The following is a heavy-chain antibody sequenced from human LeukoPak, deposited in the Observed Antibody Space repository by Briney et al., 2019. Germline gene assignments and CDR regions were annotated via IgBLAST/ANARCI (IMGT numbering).Heavy chain of an antibody. J-gene: IGHJ5*02. Sequence: GGSLRLSCATSGFTFGNAWMNWVRQAPGKGLEWVGRIRSNSDGGTIDYAAPVKGRFTLSRDDSKTTLYLQMNSLQTEDTAVYYCATDFYDSTWGQGTLVTVSS. D-gene: IGHD3-22*01. CDR1: GFTFGNAW. V-gene: IGHV3-15*07. CDR2: IRSNSDGGTI. CDR3: ATDFYDST.